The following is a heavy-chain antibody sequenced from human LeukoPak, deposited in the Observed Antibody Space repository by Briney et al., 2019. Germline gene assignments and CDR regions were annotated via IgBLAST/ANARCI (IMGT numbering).Heavy chain of an antibody. J-gene: IGHJ3*02. V-gene: IGHV4-59*01. D-gene: IGHD3-22*01. CDR3: ARNYYDSSGFDRNDAFDI. CDR2: IYYSGST. Sequence: PSETLSLTCTVSGGSISSYYWSWIRQPPGKGLEWIGYIYYSGSTNYSPSLKSRVTISVDTSKNQFSLKLSSVTAADTAVYYCARNYYDSSGFDRNDAFDIWGQGTMVTVSS. CDR1: GGSISSYY.